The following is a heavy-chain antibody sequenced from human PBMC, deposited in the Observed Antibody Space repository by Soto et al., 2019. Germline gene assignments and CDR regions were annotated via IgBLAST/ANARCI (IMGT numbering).Heavy chain of an antibody. CDR2: ISAYNGST. CDR3: VKSRTRQGYGSHFDY. Sequence: ASVKVSFTASGYTFTSYGVSLVRQAPGQGLEWMGWISAYNGSTYYADSVKGRFTISRDNSKNTLYLQMSSLRAEDTAVYYCVKSRTRQGYGSHFDYWGQGTLVTVSS. CDR1: GYTFTSYG. J-gene: IGHJ4*02. D-gene: IGHD3-10*01. V-gene: IGHV1-18*04.